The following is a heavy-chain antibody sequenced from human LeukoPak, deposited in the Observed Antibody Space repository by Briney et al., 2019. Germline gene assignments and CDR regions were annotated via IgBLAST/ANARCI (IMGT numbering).Heavy chain of an antibody. CDR3: AKDRLVQWLRSWNGMDV. CDR2: ISGSGGST. CDR1: GFTFSSYA. Sequence: GGSLRLSCAASGFTFSSYAMSWVRQAPGKGLEWVSAISGSGGSTYYADSVKGRFTISRDNSKNTLYLQMNSLRAEDTAVYYCAKDRLVQWLRSWNGMDVWGQGTTVTVSS. D-gene: IGHD6-19*01. J-gene: IGHJ6*02. V-gene: IGHV3-23*01.